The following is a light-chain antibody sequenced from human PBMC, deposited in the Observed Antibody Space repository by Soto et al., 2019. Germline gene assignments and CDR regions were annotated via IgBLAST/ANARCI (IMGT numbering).Light chain of an antibody. Sequence: EIVLTQSPGTLSLSPGERATLSCRASQSVKSSYLAWYQQKPGQPPRLLLYGASTRATGIPDRFIGSGSATDFTLTITRMEPEDFAVFYCQQYGSSPLTFGGGSKVEIK. V-gene: IGKV3-20*01. CDR3: QQYGSSPLT. CDR1: QSVKSSY. CDR2: GAS. J-gene: IGKJ4*01.